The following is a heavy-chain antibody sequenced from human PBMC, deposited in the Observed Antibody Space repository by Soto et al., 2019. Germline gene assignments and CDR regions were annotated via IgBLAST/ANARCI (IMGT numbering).Heavy chain of an antibody. J-gene: IGHJ4*02. CDR2: IKSKKDGGAR. V-gene: IGHV3-15*01. CDR1: GFMFSSAW. Sequence: EVQVVESGGDLVEPGGSLRLSCETSGFMFSSAWMSWVRQAPGKGLEWVARIKSKKDGGARDYAARVNGRFSISRDDSKSTMYLQMNSLRAEDTALYYCVEGWNDFWGQGTLGTVSS. D-gene: IGHD1-1*01. CDR3: VEGWNDF.